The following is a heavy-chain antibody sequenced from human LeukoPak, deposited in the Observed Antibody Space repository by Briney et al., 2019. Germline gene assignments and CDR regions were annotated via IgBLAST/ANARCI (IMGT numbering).Heavy chain of an antibody. CDR1: GFTFDDYA. V-gene: IGHV3-9*01. CDR2: ISWNSGSI. D-gene: IGHD3-22*01. CDR3: AKEGAYDSSGYYPFDY. J-gene: IGHJ4*02. Sequence: PGGSLRLSCAASGFTFDDYAMHWVRQAPGKGLEWVSGISWNSGSIGYADSVKGRFTISRDNANNSLYLQMNSLRAEDTALYYCAKEGAYDSSGYYPFDYWGQGTLVTVSS.